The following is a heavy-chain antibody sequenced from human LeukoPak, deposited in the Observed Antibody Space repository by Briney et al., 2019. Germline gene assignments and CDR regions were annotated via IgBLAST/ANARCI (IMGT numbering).Heavy chain of an antibody. D-gene: IGHD3-16*01. CDR3: ARQGGRRYFDY. CDR1: GDSITSGRYY. J-gene: IGHJ4*02. V-gene: IGHV4-61*02. Sequence: SSETLSLTCTVSGDSITSGRYYWSWIRQPAGKELEWIGRIYSSGNTDYHPYIVSLKSRVSLSLDTSKNQFSLKLSSVTAADTAVYYCARQGGRRYFDYWGQGTLVTVSS. CDR2: IYSSGNT.